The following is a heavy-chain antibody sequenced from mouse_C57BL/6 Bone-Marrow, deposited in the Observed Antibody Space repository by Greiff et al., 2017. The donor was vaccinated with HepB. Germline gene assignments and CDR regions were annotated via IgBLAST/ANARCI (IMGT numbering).Heavy chain of an antibody. Sequence: VQLKESGTVLARPGASVKMSCKTSGYTFTSYWMHWVKQRPGQGLEWIGAIYPGNSDTSYNQKFKGKAKLTAVTSASTAYMELSSLTNEDSAVYYCTRERGWLPPYYYAMDYWGQGTSVTVSS. CDR3: TRERGWLPPYYYAMDY. J-gene: IGHJ4*01. V-gene: IGHV1-5*01. CDR1: GYTFTSYW. D-gene: IGHD2-3*01. CDR2: IYPGNSDT.